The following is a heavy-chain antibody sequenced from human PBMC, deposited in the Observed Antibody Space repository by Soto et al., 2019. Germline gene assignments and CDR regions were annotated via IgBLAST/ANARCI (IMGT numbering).Heavy chain of an antibody. CDR1: GFTFSSYG. Sequence: GGSLKLSCAASGFTFSSYGMHWVRQAPGKGLEWVAVISYDGNNKYYADSVKGRFTISRDNSKNTLYLQMKSLRAEDTAVYYCAKSVYNWNDGFFDYWGQGT. D-gene: IGHD1-1*01. CDR3: AKSVYNWNDGFFDY. J-gene: IGHJ4*02. V-gene: IGHV3-30*18. CDR2: ISYDGNNK.